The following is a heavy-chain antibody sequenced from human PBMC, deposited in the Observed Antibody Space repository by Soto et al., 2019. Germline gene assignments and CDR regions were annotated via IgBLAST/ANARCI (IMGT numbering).Heavy chain of an antibody. CDR1: GFTFTTYA. CDR2: INVGNGNT. CDR3: ARGNRDYYYMDV. J-gene: IGHJ6*03. V-gene: IGHV1-3*01. Sequence: ASVKVSCKASGFTFTTYAMNWVRQAPGQRLEWMGWINVGNGNTKYSQKFQGRVTITRDTSASTAYMELSSLRSEDTAVYYCARGNRDYYYMDVWGKGTTVTVS.